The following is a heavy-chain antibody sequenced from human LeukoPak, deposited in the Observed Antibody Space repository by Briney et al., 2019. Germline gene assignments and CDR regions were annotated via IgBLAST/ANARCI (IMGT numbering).Heavy chain of an antibody. D-gene: IGHD2-2*01. V-gene: IGHV3-49*05. Sequence: KTGGSLRLYCTGSGFTFGDYAMSWFRQAPGKGLEWVGFIRSKAHGGTTEYAASEKGRFTISRDDSKSIGYLQMNSLKTEDTAVYYCTRGENTYCTSTSCYYRNYYYMDVWGKGTTVTVSS. CDR2: IRSKAHGGTT. CDR1: GFTFGDYA. CDR3: TRGENTYCTSTSCYYRNYYYMDV. J-gene: IGHJ6*03.